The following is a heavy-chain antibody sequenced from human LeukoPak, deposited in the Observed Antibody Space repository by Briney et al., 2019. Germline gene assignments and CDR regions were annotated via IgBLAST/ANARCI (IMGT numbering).Heavy chain of an antibody. Sequence: ASVKVSCKASGYTFTSNGISWGRQAPGQGLEWMGWVGGHNGDRNYAQKFQGRVTMTTDTSTSTAYMELTSLRSDDTAVYFCARYCSGGRCSVFDYWGQGTLVTVSS. CDR1: GYTFTSNG. J-gene: IGHJ4*02. D-gene: IGHD2-15*01. CDR3: ARYCSGGRCSVFDY. CDR2: VGGHNGDR. V-gene: IGHV1-18*01.